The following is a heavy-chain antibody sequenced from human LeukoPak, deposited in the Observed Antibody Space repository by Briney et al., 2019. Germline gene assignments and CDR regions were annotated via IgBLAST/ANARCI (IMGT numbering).Heavy chain of an antibody. CDR2: ISAYNGNT. V-gene: IGHV1-18*01. CDR3: ARDLYYYDSSGRFDY. D-gene: IGHD3-22*01. Sequence: GASVKVSCKASGYTFTSYGISWVRQAPGQGLEWMGWISAYNGNTNYAQKLQGRVTMTTDTSTGTAYMELRSLRSDDTAVYYCARDLYYYDSSGRFDYWGQGTLVTVSS. J-gene: IGHJ4*02. CDR1: GYTFTSYG.